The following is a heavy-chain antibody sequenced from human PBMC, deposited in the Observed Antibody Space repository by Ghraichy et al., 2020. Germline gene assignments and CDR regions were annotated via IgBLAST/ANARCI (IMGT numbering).Heavy chain of an antibody. J-gene: IGHJ6*02. CDR3: ARDGQRGYDMDV. CDR1: GFTFSTYS. D-gene: IGHD5-24*01. V-gene: IGHV3-48*02. Sequence: GGSLRLSCAASGFTFSTYSMNWVRQAPGKGLEWVSHISLTSRDIYYADSVKGRFTISRDDAKNSLYLQMNSLRDEDTAIYYCARDGQRGYDMDVWGQGTTVTVSS. CDR2: ISLTSRDI.